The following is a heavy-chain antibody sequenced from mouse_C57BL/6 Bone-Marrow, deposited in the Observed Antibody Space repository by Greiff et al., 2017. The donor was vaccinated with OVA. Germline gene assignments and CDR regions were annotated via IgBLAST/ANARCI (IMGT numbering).Heavy chain of an antibody. J-gene: IGHJ1*03. Sequence: VHVKQSGPELVKPGASVKISCKASGYSFTDYNMNWVKQSNGKSLEWIGVINPNYGTTSYNQKFKGKATLTVDQSSSTAYMQLNSLTSEDSAVYYGARGDDGYYVGYFDVWGTGTTVTVSS. CDR2: INPNYGTT. D-gene: IGHD2-3*01. CDR3: ARGDDGYYVGYFDV. CDR1: GYSFTDYN. V-gene: IGHV1-39*01.